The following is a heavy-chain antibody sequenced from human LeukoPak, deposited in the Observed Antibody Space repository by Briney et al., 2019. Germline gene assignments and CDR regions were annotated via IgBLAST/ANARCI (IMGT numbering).Heavy chain of an antibody. CDR2: INHSGST. CDR1: GGSFSGYY. Sequence: SETLSLTCAVYGGSFSGYYWSWIRQPPGKGLEWLGEINHSGSTNYNPSLKSRVTISVDTSKNQFSLRLGSVTAADAAVYYCAVSAAGLFDPWGQGTLVTVSS. CDR3: AVSAAGLFDP. J-gene: IGHJ5*02. V-gene: IGHV4-34*01. D-gene: IGHD6-13*01.